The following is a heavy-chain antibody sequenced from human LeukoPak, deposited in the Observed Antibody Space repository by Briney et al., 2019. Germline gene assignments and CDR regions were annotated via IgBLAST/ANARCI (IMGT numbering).Heavy chain of an antibody. CDR1: GYTFTSYD. CDR2: MNTNSGNT. V-gene: IGHV1-8*01. J-gene: IGHJ4*02. D-gene: IGHD6-19*01. CDR3: ARGGGYSSGWYLLPIDY. Sequence: ASVKVSCKSSGYTFTSYDIDWVRQATGPGLEWMGWMNTNSGNTGYAEKFQGRVTMTRNTSISTAYMELSSLRSEDTAVYYCARGGGYSSGWYLLPIDYWGQGTLVTVSS.